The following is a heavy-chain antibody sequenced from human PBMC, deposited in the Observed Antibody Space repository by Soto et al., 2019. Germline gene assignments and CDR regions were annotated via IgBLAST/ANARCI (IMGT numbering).Heavy chain of an antibody. V-gene: IGHV3-30-3*01. CDR3: ARDPDITMVRDYYYYGMDV. Sequence: GGSLRLSCAASGFTFSSYAMHWVRQAPGKGLEWVAVISYDGSNKYYADSVKGRFTISRDNSKNTLYLQMNSLRAEDTAVYYCARDPDITMVRDYYYYGMDVWGQGTTVTVSS. CDR1: GFTFSSYA. J-gene: IGHJ6*02. D-gene: IGHD3-10*01. CDR2: ISYDGSNK.